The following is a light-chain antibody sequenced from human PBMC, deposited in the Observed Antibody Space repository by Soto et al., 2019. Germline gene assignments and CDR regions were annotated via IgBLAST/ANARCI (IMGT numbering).Light chain of an antibody. V-gene: IGKV1-9*01. CDR1: QGISTA. Sequence: IQLTQSPSSLSASVGDRVTITCRASQGISTALAWSRQKPGQAPQILIYAASTFHYGVPSRFSGSGSGTDFTLSVNSLQPEDFAIFFCQQVNSFPVTCGPWTKVDIK. CDR3: QQVNSFPVT. CDR2: AAS. J-gene: IGKJ3*01.